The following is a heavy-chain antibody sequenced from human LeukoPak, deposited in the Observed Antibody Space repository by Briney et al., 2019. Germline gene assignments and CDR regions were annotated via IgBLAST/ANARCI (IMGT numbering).Heavy chain of an antibody. CDR1: GFTFSSYS. CDR3: AKETYYDFWSGSSNWFDP. D-gene: IGHD3-3*01. J-gene: IGHJ5*02. Sequence: AGSLRLSCAASGFTFSSYSMNWVRQAPGKGLEWVSYISSSSSTIYYADSVKGRFTISRDNAKNSLYLQMNSLRAEDTAVYYCAKETYYDFWSGSSNWFDPWGQGTLVTVSS. V-gene: IGHV3-48*01. CDR2: ISSSSSTI.